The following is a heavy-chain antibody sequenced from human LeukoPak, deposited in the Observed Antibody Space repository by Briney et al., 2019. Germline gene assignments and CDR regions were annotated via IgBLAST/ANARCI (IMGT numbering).Heavy chain of an antibody. V-gene: IGHV3-64*01. CDR1: GFTFSNYA. CDR3: AKDEAGYSSG. Sequence: GGSLRLSCAASGFTFSNYAMHWVRQAPGKGLEYVATISSNGGSTYFANAVQGRFTISRDNSKDMVHLQMGSLRVEDTAVYYCAKDEAGYSSGWGQGTLVTVSS. D-gene: IGHD6-19*01. J-gene: IGHJ4*02. CDR2: ISSNGGST.